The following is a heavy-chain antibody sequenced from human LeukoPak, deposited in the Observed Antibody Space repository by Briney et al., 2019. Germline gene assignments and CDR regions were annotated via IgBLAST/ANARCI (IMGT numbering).Heavy chain of an antibody. CDR1: GYTFTSYA. V-gene: IGHV7-4-1*02. CDR2: INTNTGNP. D-gene: IGHD6-13*01. Sequence: ASVKVSCKASGYTFTSYAMNWVRQAPGQWLEWMGWINTNTGNPTYAQGFTGRFVFSLDTSVSTAYLQISSLKAEDTAVYYCARDQDDIAAAGADYWGQGTLVTVSS. CDR3: ARDQDDIAAAGADY. J-gene: IGHJ4*02.